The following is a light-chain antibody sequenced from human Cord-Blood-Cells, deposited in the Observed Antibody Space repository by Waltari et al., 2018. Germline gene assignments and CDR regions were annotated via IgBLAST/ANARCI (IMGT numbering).Light chain of an antibody. CDR1: QSVSSY. V-gene: IGKV3-11*01. CDR2: DAS. Sequence: EIVLTQSPATLSLSPGERATRSCRASQSVSSYLAWYQQKPGQAPRLLIYDASNRATGIPARFSGSGSGTDFTLTISSLEPEDFAVYYCQKGFTFGPGTKVDIK. CDR3: QKGFT. J-gene: IGKJ3*01.